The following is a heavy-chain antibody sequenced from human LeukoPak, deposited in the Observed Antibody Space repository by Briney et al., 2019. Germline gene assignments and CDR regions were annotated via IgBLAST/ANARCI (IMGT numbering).Heavy chain of an antibody. CDR2: LSAYNGNT. CDR1: GYTFSSYG. J-gene: IGHJ3*02. V-gene: IGHV1-18*01. D-gene: IGHD1-1*01. CDR3: ARDSATGLDAFDI. Sequence: ASVKVSCKASGYTFSSYGISWVRQAPGQGLEWMGWLSAYNGNTKFSQKLQGRVTMTTDTSTSTAYMELRSLRSDDTAVYYCARDSATGLDAFDIWGQGTMVTVSS.